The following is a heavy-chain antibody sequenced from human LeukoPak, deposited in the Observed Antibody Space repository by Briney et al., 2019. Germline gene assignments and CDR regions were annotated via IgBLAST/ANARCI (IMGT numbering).Heavy chain of an antibody. CDR3: ARHSAHSSTNDAFDI. J-gene: IGHJ3*02. Sequence: PSETLSLTCTVCGGSISSYYWSWIRQPPGKGLEWIGYIYDSESTNYNPSLKSRVTISVDTSKNQFSLKLSSVTAADTAVYYCARHSAHSSTNDAFDIWGQGTMVTVSS. V-gene: IGHV4-59*01. CDR2: IYDSEST. D-gene: IGHD6-13*01. CDR1: GGSISSYY.